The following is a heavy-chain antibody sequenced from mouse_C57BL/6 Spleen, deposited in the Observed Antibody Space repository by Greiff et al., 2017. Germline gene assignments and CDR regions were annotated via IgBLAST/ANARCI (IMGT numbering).Heavy chain of an antibody. J-gene: IGHJ1*03. Sequence: QVQLQQPGTELVKPGASVKLSCKASGYTFTSYWMHWVKQRPGQGLEWIGNINPSNGGTNYNEKFKSKATLTVDKSSSTAYMQLSSLTYEDSASYNCERYYGSSYWYFDVGGKGTTVTVSS. D-gene: IGHD1-1*01. V-gene: IGHV1-53*01. CDR1: GYTFTSYW. CDR2: INPSNGGT. CDR3: ERYYGSSYWYFDV.